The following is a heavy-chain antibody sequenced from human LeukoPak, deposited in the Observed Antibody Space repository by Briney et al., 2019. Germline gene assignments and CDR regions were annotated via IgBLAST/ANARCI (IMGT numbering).Heavy chain of an antibody. Sequence: GGSLRLSCAASGFTFSSYSMNWVRQAPGKGLEWVSAISGSGGSTYYADSVKGRFTISRDNSKNTLYLQMNSLRAEDTAVYYCAKDRKGRGYSGYDYFDYWGQGTLVTVSS. CDR1: GFTFSSYS. CDR3: AKDRKGRGYSGYDYFDY. D-gene: IGHD5-12*01. V-gene: IGHV3-23*01. J-gene: IGHJ4*02. CDR2: ISGSGGST.